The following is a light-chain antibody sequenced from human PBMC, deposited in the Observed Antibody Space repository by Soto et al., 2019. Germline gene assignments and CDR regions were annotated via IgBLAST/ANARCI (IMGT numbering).Light chain of an antibody. J-gene: IGLJ1*01. V-gene: IGLV2-8*01. CDR3: ISYAGSNIYV. CDR2: EVS. Sequence: QSALTQPPSASGSPGQSVTISCTGTSSDVGGYNFVSWYQHHPGKAPKLIIYEVSKRPSGVPNRFSGSKSGNTASLTVSGLHAEDEADYYCISYAGSNIYVFGSGTKLTVL. CDR1: SSDVGGYNF.